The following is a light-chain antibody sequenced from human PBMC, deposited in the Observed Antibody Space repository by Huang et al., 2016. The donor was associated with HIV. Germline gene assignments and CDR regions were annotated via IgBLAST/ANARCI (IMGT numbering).Light chain of an antibody. CDR2: HAY. CDR3: QHYKSYPPA. J-gene: IGKJ1*01. CDR1: QDINFY. Sequence: DIQMTQSPSSLSASVGDRVTITFRASQDINFYVAGFQQKPGKAPKSLIFHAYSLQSEVPSKVSGSGSGTDFTLTISNLQADDSATYFCQHYKSYPPAFGQGTRVEIK. V-gene: IGKV1-16*02.